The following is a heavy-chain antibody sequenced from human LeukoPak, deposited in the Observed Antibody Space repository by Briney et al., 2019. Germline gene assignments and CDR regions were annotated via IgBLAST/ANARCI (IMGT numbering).Heavy chain of an antibody. CDR1: GLTLNNAW. CDR3: AKDRTQGSGWYLIFDY. D-gene: IGHD6-19*01. CDR2: ISGNSITT. Sequence: GGSLRLSCAASGLTLNNAWMSWVRQAPGKGLEWVATISGNSITTYYADSLKGRFTISRDASKNTLYLQMNSLRAEDTAVYFCAKDRTQGSGWYLIFDYWSQGTLVTVSS. J-gene: IGHJ4*02. V-gene: IGHV3-23*01.